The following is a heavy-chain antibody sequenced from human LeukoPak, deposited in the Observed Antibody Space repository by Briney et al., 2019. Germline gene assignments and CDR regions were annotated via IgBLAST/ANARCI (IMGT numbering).Heavy chain of an antibody. D-gene: IGHD2-2*01. J-gene: IGHJ4*02. CDR1: GFTFSSYD. CDR2: ITGSGSTM. V-gene: IGHV3-48*02. CDR3: ARVWHCTSTSCYDY. Sequence: SGGSLRLSCAASGFTFSSYDMSWVRQAPGKGLEWVSYITGSGSTMYYAGSVKGRFTISRDNAKNSLYLQMNSLKDEDTAVYYCARVWHCTSTSCYDYWGQGTLVTVSS.